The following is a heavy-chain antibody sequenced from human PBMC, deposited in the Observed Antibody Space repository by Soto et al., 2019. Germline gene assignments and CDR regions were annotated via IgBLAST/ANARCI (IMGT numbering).Heavy chain of an antibody. D-gene: IGHD6-19*01. V-gene: IGHV3-13*01. CDR1: GFTFSSYD. CDR2: IGTAGDT. J-gene: IGHJ4*02. CDR3: ARDRRPPQWPTVGTWCY. Sequence: EVQLVESGGGLVQPGGSLRLSCAASGFTFSSYDMHWVRQATGKGLEWVSAIGTAGDTYYPGSVKGRLTISRENAKNSLYLQMNSLRAGDTAVYYCARDRRPPQWPTVGTWCYWGQGTLVTVSP.